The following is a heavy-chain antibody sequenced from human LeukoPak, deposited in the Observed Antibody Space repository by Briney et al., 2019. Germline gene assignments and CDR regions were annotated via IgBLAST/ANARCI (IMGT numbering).Heavy chain of an antibody. J-gene: IGHJ4*02. CDR2: IYPRDGST. Sequence: ASVKVSCKASGYTFTSNYIHWVRQAPGQGLEWMGMIYPRDGSTSYAQKFQGRVTVTRDTSTSTVHMELSGLRSEDTAVYYCARGNSGYDYFDYWGQGTLVTVSS. D-gene: IGHD5-12*01. CDR3: ARGNSGYDYFDY. CDR1: GYTFTSNY. V-gene: IGHV1-46*01.